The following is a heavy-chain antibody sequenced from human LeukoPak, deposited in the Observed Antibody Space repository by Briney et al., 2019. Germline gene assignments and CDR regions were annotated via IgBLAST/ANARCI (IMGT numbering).Heavy chain of an antibody. CDR3: AKGSSVYFVAL. D-gene: IGHD3-22*01. CDR2: ISNDGGGT. V-gene: IGHV3-23*01. Sequence: GGSLRLSCAASGFIFNNYGLIWVRQAPGKGLEWVSAISNDGGGTNYADFVKGRFTISRDNSKNTLFLQMNSLRAEDTALYCAKGSSVYFVALWGQGTLVTFSS. J-gene: IGHJ4*02. CDR1: GFIFNNYG.